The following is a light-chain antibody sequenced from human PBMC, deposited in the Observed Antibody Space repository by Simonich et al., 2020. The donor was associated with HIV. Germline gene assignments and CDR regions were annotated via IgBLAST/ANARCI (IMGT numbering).Light chain of an antibody. CDR1: SSNVGGYNY. V-gene: IGLV2-14*01. J-gene: IGLJ3*02. CDR3: SSYTSDISWV. Sequence: QSALTQPASVSGSPGQSITISCTGTSSNVGGYNYVSWYKQHPGKAPKLMIYDVTKRPSGVSNRFSGSKSDNTASLTISGLQAEDEADYYCSSYTSDISWVFGGGTKLTVL. CDR2: DVT.